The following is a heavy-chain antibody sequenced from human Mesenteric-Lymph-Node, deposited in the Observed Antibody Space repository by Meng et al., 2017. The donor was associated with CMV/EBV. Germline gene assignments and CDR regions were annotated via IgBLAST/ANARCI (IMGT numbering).Heavy chain of an antibody. CDR1: GGTFSSYT. J-gene: IGHJ4*02. CDR2: IIPLLNIS. CDR3: AVEYTTSPFDY. D-gene: IGHD1-26*01. Sequence: SVNVSCKASGGTFSSYTISWLRQAPGQGLEWMGRIIPLLNISNCTQKFQGRVTITADKSTSTAYMELSSLRSEDPAVYYCAVEYTTSPFDYWGQGTLVTVSS. V-gene: IGHV1-69*02.